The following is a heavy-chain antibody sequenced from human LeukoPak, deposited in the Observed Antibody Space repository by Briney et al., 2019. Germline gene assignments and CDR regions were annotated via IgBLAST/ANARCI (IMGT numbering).Heavy chain of an antibody. Sequence: PGGSLRLSCAASGFTFSSYDMHWVRQATGEGLEWVSAIGTAGDTYYPGSVKGRFTISRENAKNSLYLQMNSLRAGDTAVYYCARGTYDSSGWYEGHFDYWGQGTLVTVSS. D-gene: IGHD6-19*01. CDR1: GFTFSSYD. CDR2: IGTAGDT. J-gene: IGHJ4*02. CDR3: ARGTYDSSGWYEGHFDY. V-gene: IGHV3-13*01.